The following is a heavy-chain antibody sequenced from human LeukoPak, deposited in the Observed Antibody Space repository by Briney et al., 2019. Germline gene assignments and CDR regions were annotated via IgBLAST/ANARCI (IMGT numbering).Heavy chain of an antibody. V-gene: IGHV3-48*04. CDR1: GFTFSSYS. CDR3: LPRFDY. J-gene: IGHJ4*02. Sequence: PGGSLRLSCAASGFTFSSYSMNWVRQAPGKGLEWVSYISSSSNTIYYADSVKGRFTISRDNAKNSLYLQMNSLRAEDTAVYYCLPRFDYWGQGTLVTVSS. CDR2: ISSSSNTI.